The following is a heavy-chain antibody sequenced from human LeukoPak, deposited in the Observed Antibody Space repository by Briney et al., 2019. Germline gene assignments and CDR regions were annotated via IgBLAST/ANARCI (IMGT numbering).Heavy chain of an antibody. V-gene: IGHV4-34*01. D-gene: IGHD3-10*01. CDR1: GGSFSGYY. CDR2: INHSGST. Sequence: SETLSLTCAVYGGSFSGYYWSWIRQPPGKGLEWIGEINHSGSTNYNPSLKSRVTISVDTSKNQFSLKLSPVTAADTAVYYCASAGYGSGSDYWGQGTLVTVSS. J-gene: IGHJ4*02. CDR3: ASAGYGSGSDY.